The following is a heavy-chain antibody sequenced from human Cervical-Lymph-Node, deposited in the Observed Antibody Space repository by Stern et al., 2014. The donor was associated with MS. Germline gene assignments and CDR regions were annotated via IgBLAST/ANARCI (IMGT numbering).Heavy chain of an antibody. D-gene: IGHD7-27*01. CDR2: ISVNTGNT. V-gene: IGHV1-18*01. J-gene: IGHJ3*02. CDR3: ARDGVGNDDALDI. CDR1: GYTFTRYG. Sequence: QVQLGQSGAEMKKPGASVKGSCKTSGYTFTRYGVSWLRQAPGQGLEWMGWISVNTGNTRSAQKFQGRITMTTDTSTRTTYMELRSLTSNDTAVYYCARDGVGNDDALDIWGQGTMIIVSS.